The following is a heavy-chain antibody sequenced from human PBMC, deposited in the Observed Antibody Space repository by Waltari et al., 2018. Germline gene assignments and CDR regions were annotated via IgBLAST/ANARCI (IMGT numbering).Heavy chain of an antibody. CDR3: ARARYDSSGYSP. V-gene: IGHV3-48*03. CDR1: GFTFSSYE. Sequence: EVQLVESGGGLVQPGGSLRLSCAASGFTFSSYEMNWVRQAPGKGLEWVTSISSSSIYIYYADSVKGRFTISRDNAKNSLYLQMNSLRAEDTAVYYCARARYDSSGYSPWGQGTLVTVSS. J-gene: IGHJ5*02. CDR2: ISSSSIYI. D-gene: IGHD3-22*01.